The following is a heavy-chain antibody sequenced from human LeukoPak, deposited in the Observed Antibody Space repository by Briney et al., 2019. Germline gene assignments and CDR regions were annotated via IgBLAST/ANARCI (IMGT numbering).Heavy chain of an antibody. CDR3: TRVFAYSYGDFDN. Sequence: GGSLRLSCAASGFTVSSNYMSWVRQAPGKGLEWVSVIYGGVNTVYADSVKDRFTISRDNSKNTLFLQMNSLRVEDSAVYYCTRVFAYSYGDFDNWGQGTLVAVSS. D-gene: IGHD5-18*01. CDR1: GFTVSSNY. V-gene: IGHV3-66*01. J-gene: IGHJ4*02. CDR2: IYGGVNT.